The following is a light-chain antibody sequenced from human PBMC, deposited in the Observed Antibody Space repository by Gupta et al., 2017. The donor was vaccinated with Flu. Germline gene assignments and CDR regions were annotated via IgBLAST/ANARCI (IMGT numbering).Light chain of an antibody. Sequence: PSSLSASVGDRVTITCRASQEIGSYVAWYQQKSGKTPKLLIYAASSVQSGVPTRFDDSGSGSVFTLTISSLQPADVATYYCQKYNSAPQTFGGGTKVEIK. J-gene: IGKJ4*01. CDR2: AAS. CDR1: QEIGSY. V-gene: IGKV1-27*01. CDR3: QKYNSAPQT.